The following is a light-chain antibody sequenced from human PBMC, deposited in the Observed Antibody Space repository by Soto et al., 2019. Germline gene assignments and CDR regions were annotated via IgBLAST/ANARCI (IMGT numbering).Light chain of an antibody. J-gene: IGKJ1*01. CDR1: QSVLQTSNKQNN. V-gene: IGKV4-1*01. CDR3: YQYYSTSTLT. CDR2: GSS. Sequence: ETGTPQSPGSLPVALLERATIASKSRQSVLQTSNKQNNVASDHQKPGKPTKLCLSGSSTRESGVIERLIGSGSGRDFTLIISSMQAEEVAVYYCYQYYSTSTLTFGQGTKVDI.